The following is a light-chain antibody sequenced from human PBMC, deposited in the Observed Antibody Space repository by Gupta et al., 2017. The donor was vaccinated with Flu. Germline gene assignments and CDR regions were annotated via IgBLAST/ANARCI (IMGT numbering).Light chain of an antibody. CDR2: KDT. V-gene: IGLV3-25*02. CDR1: VLSKQY. Sequence: DLTQPPSLSVSPGQTARITCFGDVLSKQYTYWYQQRPGQAPVVLIYKDTERPSGIPERFSGSSSGTRATLTISGVQAEDAADYYCQSADNTDVVFGGGTRLTVL. J-gene: IGLJ2*01. CDR3: QSADNTDVV.